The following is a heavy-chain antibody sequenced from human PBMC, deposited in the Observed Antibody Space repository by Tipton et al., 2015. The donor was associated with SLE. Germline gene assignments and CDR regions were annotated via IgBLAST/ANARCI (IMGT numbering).Heavy chain of an antibody. J-gene: IGHJ2*01. V-gene: IGHV4-39*01. CDR2: IYYSGNT. Sequence: TLSLTCTVSGGSISNNNYYWAWIRQPPGKGLEWIASIYYSGNTYYNPSLKSRVTISVDTSKKQFSLRLNSVTAADTAVYYCARQQRVGYFDVWGRGTLVTVSS. CDR3: ARQQRVGYFDV. D-gene: IGHD1-1*01. CDR1: GGSISNNNYY.